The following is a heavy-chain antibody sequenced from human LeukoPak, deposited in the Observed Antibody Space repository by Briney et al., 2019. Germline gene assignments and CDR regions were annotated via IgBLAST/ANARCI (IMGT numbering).Heavy chain of an antibody. CDR3: ARAAPNYGGNSWFDY. J-gene: IGHJ4*02. D-gene: IGHD4-23*01. V-gene: IGHV3-48*01. CDR1: GFTFSSYS. Sequence: GGSLRLSCAASGFTFSSYSMNWVRQAPGKGLEWVSYISSSSSTIYYADSVKGRFTISRDNAKNSLYLQMNSLRAEDTAVYYCARAAPNYGGNSWFDYWGQGTLVTVSS. CDR2: ISSSSSTI.